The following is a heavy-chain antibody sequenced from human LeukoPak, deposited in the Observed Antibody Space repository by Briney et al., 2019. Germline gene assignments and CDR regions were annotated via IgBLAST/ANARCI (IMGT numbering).Heavy chain of an antibody. CDR3: ARGPYSSRYDY. V-gene: IGHV4-59*01. CDR2: IYYSGST. Sequence: PSETLSLTCTVSGGSISSSYWGWLRQPPGKGLKWIGYIYYSGSTNYNLSLKSRVTMSVDTSKNQFSLNLSSVTAADTAVYYCARGPYSSRYDYWGQGTVVTVSS. J-gene: IGHJ4*02. D-gene: IGHD6-13*01. CDR1: GGSISSSY.